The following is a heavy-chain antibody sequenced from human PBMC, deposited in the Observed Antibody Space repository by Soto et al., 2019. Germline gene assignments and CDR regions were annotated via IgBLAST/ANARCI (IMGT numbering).Heavy chain of an antibody. D-gene: IGHD1-1*01. V-gene: IGHV4-61*01. J-gene: IGHJ4*02. Sequence: SETRSRTWTVSGGSVTSGSYYGIGLRQPPGKVLDWIGYIYYSGRTNYNPSLKSRVTISAETSKNQFSLRLTSVTAADTAAYFCAGGFGRGWLQLTTFDNWGQGTLVTVSS. CDR1: GGSVTSGSYY. CDR2: IYYSGRT. CDR3: AGGFGRGWLQLTTFDN.